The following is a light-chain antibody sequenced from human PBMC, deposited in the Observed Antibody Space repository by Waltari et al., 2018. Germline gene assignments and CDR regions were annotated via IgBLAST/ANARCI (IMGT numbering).Light chain of an antibody. CDR3: QQRSNWPLT. CDR2: DAS. Sequence: EIVLIQSPATLSLSPGERATLSCSASQSVSSYLAWYQQKPGQAPRLLIYDASNRATGIPARFSGSGSGTDFTLTISSLEPEDFAVYYCQQRSNWPLTFGGGTKVEIK. J-gene: IGKJ4*01. V-gene: IGKV3-11*01. CDR1: QSVSSY.